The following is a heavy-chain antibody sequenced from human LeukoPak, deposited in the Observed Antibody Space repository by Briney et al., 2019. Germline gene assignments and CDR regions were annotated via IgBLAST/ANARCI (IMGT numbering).Heavy chain of an antibody. CDR2: IWYDGSNK. J-gene: IGHJ4*02. Sequence: PGGSLRLSCAASGFTFSSYGMHWVRQAPGKGLEWVAVIWYDGSNKYYADSVKGRFTISRDNSKNTLYLQMNSLRAEDTAVYYCARRGVVVPAAIRFFDYWGQGTLVTVSS. V-gene: IGHV3-33*01. D-gene: IGHD2-2*01. CDR3: ARRGVVVPAAIRFFDY. CDR1: GFTFSSYG.